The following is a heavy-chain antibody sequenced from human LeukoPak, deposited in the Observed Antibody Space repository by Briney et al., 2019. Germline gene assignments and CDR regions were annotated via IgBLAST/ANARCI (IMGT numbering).Heavy chain of an antibody. D-gene: IGHD6-19*01. J-gene: IGHJ4*02. CDR2: IYYSGST. V-gene: IGHV4-39*07. CDR3: ARGQGIAVPPDY. Sequence: SETLSLTCTVSGGSISSSSYYWGWIRQPPGKGLEWIGSIYYSGSTYYNPSLKSRVTISVDTSKNQFSLKLSSVTAADTAVYYCARGQGIAVPPDYWGQGTLVTVSS. CDR1: GGSISSSSYY.